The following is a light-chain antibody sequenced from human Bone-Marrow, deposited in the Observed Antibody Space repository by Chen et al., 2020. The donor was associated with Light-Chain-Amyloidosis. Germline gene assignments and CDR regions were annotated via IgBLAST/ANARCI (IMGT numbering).Light chain of an antibody. Sequence: QSALTQPASVSGSPGQSITISCTGTSSDVGGYNLVSWYQQHPGKAPKLMIYEDIKRPSGVSNRFSGSKSGNTASLTISGLQAEDEADYYCCSYAGSSTPWVFGGGTKLTVL. V-gene: IGLV2-23*01. J-gene: IGLJ3*02. CDR2: EDI. CDR1: SSDVGGYNL. CDR3: CSYAGSSTPWV.